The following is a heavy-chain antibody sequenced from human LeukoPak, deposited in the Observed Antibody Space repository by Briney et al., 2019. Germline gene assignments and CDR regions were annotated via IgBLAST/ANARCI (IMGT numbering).Heavy chain of an antibody. CDR2: IHNVGFT. J-gene: IGHJ5*02. CDR3: ASETDYSHPNWFDP. D-gene: IGHD4-11*01. Sequence: SETLSLTCTVSGDSISSRYWWSWVRQPPGKGLEWIGQIHNVGFTKYNPSLKSRVTISVDKSKNHFSLKLNSVTAADTALYYCASETDYSHPNWFDPWGQGILVTVSS. V-gene: IGHV4-4*02. CDR1: GDSISSRYW.